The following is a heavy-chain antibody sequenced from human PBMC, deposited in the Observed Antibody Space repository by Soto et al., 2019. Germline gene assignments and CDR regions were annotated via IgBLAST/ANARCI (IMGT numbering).Heavy chain of an antibody. V-gene: IGHV1-24*01. CDR3: ATGVWGSYRNDY. Sequence: GASVKVSCKVSGYTLTELSMHWVRQAPGKGLEWMGGFDPEDGETIYAQKFQGRVTMTEDTSTDTAYMELSSLRSEDTAVYYCATGVWGSYRNDYWGQGTLVTVSS. CDR1: GYTLTELS. J-gene: IGHJ4*02. CDR2: FDPEDGET. D-gene: IGHD3-16*02.